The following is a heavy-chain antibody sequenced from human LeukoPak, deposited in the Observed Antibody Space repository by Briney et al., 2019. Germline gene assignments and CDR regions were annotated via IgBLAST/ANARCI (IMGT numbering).Heavy chain of an antibody. V-gene: IGHV1-2*06. D-gene: IGHD2-15*01. CDR1: GYTFTGYY. J-gene: IGHJ6*04. CDR3: ARDSAVAAADV. CDR2: INPNSSGT. Sequence: ASVKVSCKASGYTFTGYYMHWVRQAPGQGPEWMGRINPNSSGTNYAQKFQGRVTMTRDTSISTAYMELSRLRSDDTAVYYCARDSAVAAADVWGKGTTVTVSS.